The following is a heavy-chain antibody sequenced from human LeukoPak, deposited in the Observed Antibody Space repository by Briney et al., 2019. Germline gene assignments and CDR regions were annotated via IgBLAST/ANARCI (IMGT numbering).Heavy chain of an antibody. V-gene: IGHV1-46*01. CDR1: GYTFTSYY. CDR3: AREAVAGYFDY. J-gene: IGHJ4*02. D-gene: IGHD6-19*01. CDR2: INPSGGST. Sequence: ASVKVSCKASGYTFTSYYMHWLRQAPGQGLEWMGIINPSGGSTSYAQKFQGRVTMTRDTSTSTVYMELSSLRSEDTAVYYCAREAVAGYFDYWGQGTLVTVSS.